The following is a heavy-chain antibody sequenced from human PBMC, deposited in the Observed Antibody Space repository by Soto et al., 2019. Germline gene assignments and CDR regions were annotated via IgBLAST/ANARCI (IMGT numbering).Heavy chain of an antibody. D-gene: IGHD4-4*01. J-gene: IGHJ5*02. CDR2: IYYSGST. V-gene: IGHV4-39*01. CDR1: GGSISSSSYY. Sequence: SETLSLTCTVSGGSISSSSYYWGWIRQPPGKGLEWIGSIYYSGSTYYNPSLKSRVTISVDTSKNQFSLKLSSVTAADTAVYYCARHPDPFSTVTTSLGFDPWGQGTLVTVSS. CDR3: ARHPDPFSTVTTSLGFDP.